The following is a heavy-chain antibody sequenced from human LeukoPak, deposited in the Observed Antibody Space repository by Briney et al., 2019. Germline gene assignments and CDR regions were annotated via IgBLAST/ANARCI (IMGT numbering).Heavy chain of an antibody. J-gene: IGHJ4*02. CDR3: AKGTNWNDYSFDY. CDR1: GFTFSSYA. V-gene: IGHV3-23*01. CDR2: ISGIVTNR. Sequence: PGGSLRLSCAASGFTFSSYAMSWVRQAPGKGLEWVSGISGIVTNRYYADSVEGRFTISRDNSKNTLYLQMNSLRAEDTAVYYCAKGTNWNDYSFDYWGQGTLVTVSS. D-gene: IGHD3-3*01.